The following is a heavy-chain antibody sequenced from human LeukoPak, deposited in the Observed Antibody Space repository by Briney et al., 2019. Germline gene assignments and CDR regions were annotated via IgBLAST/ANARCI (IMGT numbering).Heavy chain of an antibody. J-gene: IGHJ4*02. Sequence: AGGSLRLSCAASGFTLANYWMTWVRQLAGMGLEWVATIKPDGSYKFYVDSVKGRFTISRDNAKNSLFLQMNSLRDEDTAVYYCIEGPTVTSRWGQGTLVTVSS. D-gene: IGHD4-17*01. CDR1: GFTLANYW. CDR3: IEGPTVTSR. V-gene: IGHV3-7*01. CDR2: IKPDGSYK.